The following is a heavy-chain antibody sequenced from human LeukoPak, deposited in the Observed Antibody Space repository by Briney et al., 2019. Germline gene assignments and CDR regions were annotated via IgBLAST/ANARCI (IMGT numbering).Heavy chain of an antibody. CDR3: ARVPYDSSGYYGY. J-gene: IGHJ4*02. Sequence: GGSLRLSCAASGFTVSSNYMSWVRQAPGKGLEWVSVIYSGGSTYYPDSVKGRFTISRDNSKNTLYLQMNSLRAEDTAVYYCARVPYDSSGYYGYWGQGTLVTVSS. D-gene: IGHD3-22*01. CDR1: GFTVSSNY. CDR2: IYSGGST. V-gene: IGHV3-66*01.